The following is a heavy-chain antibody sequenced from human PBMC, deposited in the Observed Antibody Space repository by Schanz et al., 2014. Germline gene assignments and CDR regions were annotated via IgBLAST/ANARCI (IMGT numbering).Heavy chain of an antibody. V-gene: IGHV3-33*01. D-gene: IGHD2-21*01. J-gene: IGHJ4*02. CDR1: GFAFNNYG. Sequence: VRLVESGGGVVQPGRSLRLSCAASGFAFNNYGMHWVRQAPGKGLEWVAIIWYDGNNKKYADSVKGRFTISRDNFKNTVYLQMNTLRAEDTAVYYCAREDCSATSCYFRYWGQGTLVTVSS. CDR2: IWYDGNNK. CDR3: AREDCSATSCYFRY.